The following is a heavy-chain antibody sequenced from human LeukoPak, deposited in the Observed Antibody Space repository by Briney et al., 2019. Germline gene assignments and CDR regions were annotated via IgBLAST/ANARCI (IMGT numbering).Heavy chain of an antibody. CDR3: ARLRPRRDGYNYMTDYYFDY. V-gene: IGHV3-21*01. CDR2: ISSSSSYI. D-gene: IGHD5-24*01. Sequence: GGSLRLSCAASGFTFSSYSMNWVRQAPGKGLEWVSSISSSSSYIYYADSVKGRFTISRDNAKNSLYLQMNSLRAEDTAVYDCARLRPRRDGYNYMTDYYFDYWGQGTLVTVSS. CDR1: GFTFSSYS. J-gene: IGHJ4*02.